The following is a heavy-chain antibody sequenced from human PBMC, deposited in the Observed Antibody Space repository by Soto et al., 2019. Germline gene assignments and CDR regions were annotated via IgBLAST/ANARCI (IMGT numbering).Heavy chain of an antibody. CDR3: IESSDGSRAFDY. Sequence: SATLYITGTVSGGSISSYYWSWVRQPPGKGLEWIGYMYYIGSTNYNPSLKSRVTMSVDTPKKRFSLKLPSGPAADTAIYYCIESSDGSRAFDYWGQGALVTVSS. J-gene: IGHJ4*02. CDR2: MYYIGST. CDR1: GGSISSYY. V-gene: IGHV4-59*01. D-gene: IGHD6-19*01.